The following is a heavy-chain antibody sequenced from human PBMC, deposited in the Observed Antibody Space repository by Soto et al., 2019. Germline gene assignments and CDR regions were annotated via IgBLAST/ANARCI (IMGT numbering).Heavy chain of an antibody. D-gene: IGHD2-2*02. CDR1: GFTFSSYA. V-gene: IGHV3-30-3*01. CDR3: ASAQYCSSTSCYTPSKDWFDP. J-gene: IGHJ5*02. CDR2: ISYDGSNK. Sequence: GGSLRLSCAASGFTFSSYAMHWVRQAPGKGLEWVAVISYDGSNKYYADSVKGRFTISRDNSKNTLYLQMNSLRAEDTAVYYCASAQYCSSTSCYTPSKDWFDPWGQGTLVTVSS.